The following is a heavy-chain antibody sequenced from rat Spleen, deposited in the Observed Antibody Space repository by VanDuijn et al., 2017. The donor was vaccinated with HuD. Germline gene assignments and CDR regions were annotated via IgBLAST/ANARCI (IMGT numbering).Heavy chain of an antibody. CDR3: ARQGQLYGEKWFGY. D-gene: IGHD1-2*01. V-gene: IGHV5-25*01. J-gene: IGHJ3*01. CDR2: ISSGGLNT. Sequence: EVQLVESGGGLVQPGGSIKLSCAASGLTFSYYYMAWVRQAPTKGLEWVASISSGGLNTYYRDSVKGRFTLSRDNAKSTLYLQMDSLTSEDTATYFCARQGQLYGEKWFGYWGQGTLVTVSS. CDR1: GLTFSYYY.